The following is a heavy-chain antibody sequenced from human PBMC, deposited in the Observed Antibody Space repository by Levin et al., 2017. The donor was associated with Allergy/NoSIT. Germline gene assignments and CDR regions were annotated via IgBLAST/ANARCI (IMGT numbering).Heavy chain of an antibody. CDR3: ARERGYSGYDRTRKNWFDP. J-gene: IGHJ5*02. V-gene: IGHV4-61*02. CDR2: IYTSGST. Sequence: SETLSLTCTVSGGSISSGSYYWSWIRQPAGKGLEWIGRIYTSGSTNYNPSLKSRVTISVDTSKNQFSLKLSSVTAADTAVYYCARERGYSGYDRTRKNWFDPWGQGTLVTVSS. D-gene: IGHD5-12*01. CDR1: GGSISSGSYY.